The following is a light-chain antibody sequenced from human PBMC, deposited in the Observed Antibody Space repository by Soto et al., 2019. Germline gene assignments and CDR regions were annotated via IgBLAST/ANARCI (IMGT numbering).Light chain of an antibody. CDR2: EVS. CDR3: SSYAGSNDRWV. CDR1: SSDIGAYNY. Sequence: QAVVTQPPSASGSAGQSVTISCTGASSDIGAYNYVSWYQQHPGKAPKLMIHEVSKRPSGVPDRFSGSKSGNTASLTVSGLQAEDEADYYCSSYAGSNDRWVFGGGTKLTVL. J-gene: IGLJ3*02. V-gene: IGLV2-8*01.